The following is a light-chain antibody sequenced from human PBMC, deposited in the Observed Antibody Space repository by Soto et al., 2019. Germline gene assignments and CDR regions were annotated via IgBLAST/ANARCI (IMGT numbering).Light chain of an antibody. CDR2: RNN. CDR1: SSNIGSNY. V-gene: IGLV1-47*01. Sequence: QSVLTQPPSASGTPGQRVTISCSGSSSNIGSNYVYWYQQFPGTAPKLLIYRNNQRPSGVPDRFSGSKSGTSASLAISGLRSEDEGYYHCAVWDGSLSGVVFGGGTQLTVL. J-gene: IGLJ2*01. CDR3: AVWDGSLSGVV.